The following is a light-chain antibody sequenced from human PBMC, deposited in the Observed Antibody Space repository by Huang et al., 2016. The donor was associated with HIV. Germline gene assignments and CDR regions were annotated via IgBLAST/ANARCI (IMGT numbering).Light chain of an antibody. CDR1: PSVSSY. V-gene: IGKV3-11*01. CDR3: QQRSNWPIT. J-gene: IGKJ5*01. Sequence: EIVLTQSPATLSLSPGERATLSCRASPSVSSYLAWYQQKPGQAPRLLIYNTSNRATGIPARFSGGGSGTDFTLTISSLEPEDFAVYYCQQRSNWPITFGQGTRLEI. CDR2: NTS.